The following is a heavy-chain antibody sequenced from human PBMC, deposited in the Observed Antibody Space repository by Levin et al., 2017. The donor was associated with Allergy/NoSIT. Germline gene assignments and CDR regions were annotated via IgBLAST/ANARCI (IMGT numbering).Heavy chain of an antibody. D-gene: IGHD3-22*01. V-gene: IGHV1-2*02. J-gene: IGHJ4*02. CDR1: RYIFSDYF. Sequence: ASVKVSCKASRYIFSDYFIHWVRQAPGQGLEWMGWINPHSSDTKYAQEFQGRVTMTRDTSISTAYMELTRLTSDETAVYYCARDLYNDDSVFGYWGQGTLVNVFS. CDR2: INPHSSDT. CDR3: ARDLYNDDSVFGY.